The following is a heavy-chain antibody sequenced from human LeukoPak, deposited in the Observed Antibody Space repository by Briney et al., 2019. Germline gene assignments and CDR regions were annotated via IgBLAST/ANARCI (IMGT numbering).Heavy chain of an antibody. CDR2: INPNSGGT. Sequence: GASVKVSCKASGYTFTGYYMHWVRQAPGQGLEWMGWINPNSGGTNYAQKFQGWVTMTRDTSISTASMELSRLRSDDTAVYYCARGWLRLRGWFDPWGQGTLVTVSS. V-gene: IGHV1-2*04. D-gene: IGHD5-12*01. J-gene: IGHJ5*02. CDR1: GYTFTGYY. CDR3: ARGWLRLRGWFDP.